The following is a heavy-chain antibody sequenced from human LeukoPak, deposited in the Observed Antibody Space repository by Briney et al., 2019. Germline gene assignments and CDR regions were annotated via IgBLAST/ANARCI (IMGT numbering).Heavy chain of an antibody. D-gene: IGHD1-26*01. J-gene: IGHJ4*02. CDR2: INPKRGNT. Sequence: ASVKVSCKASGYTFTSYDINWVRQATRRRLEWMGWINPKRGNTGYAQKFQGRVTMTRNTSISTAYMELSSVKSEDTAVYYCARAYVGANDYWGQGTLVTVSS. CDR3: ARAYVGANDY. CDR1: GYTFTSYD. V-gene: IGHV1-8*01.